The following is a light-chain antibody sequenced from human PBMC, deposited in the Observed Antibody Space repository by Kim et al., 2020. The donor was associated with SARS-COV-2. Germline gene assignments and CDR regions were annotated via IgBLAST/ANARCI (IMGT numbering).Light chain of an antibody. J-gene: IGLJ7*01. CDR2: NNN. V-gene: IGLV1-44*01. CDR3: EAWDDSLNAAV. CDR1: LSNIGSNV. Sequence: QSVLTQPPSASGTPGQRVTISCSGSLSNIGSNVLSWYQQLPGTPPKLIIYNNNQRPSGVPARFSASKSGTSASLAISWLQSEDEADYFCEAWDDSLNAAVFGGGTQLTVL.